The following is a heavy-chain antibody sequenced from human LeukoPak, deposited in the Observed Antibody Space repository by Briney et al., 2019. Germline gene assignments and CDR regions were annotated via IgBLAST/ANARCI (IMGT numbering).Heavy chain of an antibody. CDR1: GYTFTGYY. Sequence: APVKVSCKASGYTFTGYYMHWVRQAPGQGLEWMGWINPNSGGTRYAQKFQGRVTMTRDTSITTAYMELSRLRSDDTAVYYCARATGSVDYYYTEDWAKGTTVTVSS. D-gene: IGHD1-1*01. CDR3: ARATGSVDYYYTED. J-gene: IGHJ6*03. CDR2: INPNSGGT. V-gene: IGHV1-2*02.